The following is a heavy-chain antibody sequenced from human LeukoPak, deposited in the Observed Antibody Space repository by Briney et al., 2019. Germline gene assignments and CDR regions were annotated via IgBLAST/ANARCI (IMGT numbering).Heavy chain of an antibody. CDR1: GGSISSYY. CDR2: IYTSGST. CDR3: ASTVDFWSGYLVY. Sequence: SETLSLTCTVSGGSISSYYWSWIRQPAGKGLEWIGRIYTSGSTNYNPSLKSRVTMSVDTSKNQFSLKRGSVTAADTAVYYCASTVDFWSGYLVYWGQGTLETVSS. V-gene: IGHV4-4*07. J-gene: IGHJ4*02. D-gene: IGHD3-3*01.